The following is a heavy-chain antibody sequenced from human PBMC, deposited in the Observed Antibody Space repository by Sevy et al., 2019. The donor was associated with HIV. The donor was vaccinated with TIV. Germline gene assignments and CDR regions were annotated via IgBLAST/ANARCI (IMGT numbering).Heavy chain of an antibody. Sequence: GGSLRLSCAASGFTFSDYYMSWIRQAPGKGLEWVSYISSGSSYTNYADSVKGRFTISRDNAKNFLYLEMNNLRAEDTAVYYCARDRRNYGGQYFDYWGQGTLVTVSS. D-gene: IGHD4-17*01. J-gene: IGHJ4*02. CDR1: GFTFSDYY. CDR3: ARDRRNYGGQYFDY. V-gene: IGHV3-11*06. CDR2: ISSGSSYT.